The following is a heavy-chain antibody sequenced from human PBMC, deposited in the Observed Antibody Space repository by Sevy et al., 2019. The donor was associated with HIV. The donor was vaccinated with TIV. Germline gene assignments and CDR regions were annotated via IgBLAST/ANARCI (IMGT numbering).Heavy chain of an antibody. CDR3: ALERLSSDVAEYFQN. CDR2: ISYDGINK. CDR1: GFTFSSYC. D-gene: IGHD1-1*01. Sequence: GGSLRLSCATSGFTFSSYCMHWVRQAPGKGLEWVATISYDGINKHYADSVKGRFTISRDNFKNSLSLQMNSLRAEDTAVYFCALERLSSDVAEYFQNWGQGTLVTVSS. J-gene: IGHJ1*01. V-gene: IGHV3-30-3*01.